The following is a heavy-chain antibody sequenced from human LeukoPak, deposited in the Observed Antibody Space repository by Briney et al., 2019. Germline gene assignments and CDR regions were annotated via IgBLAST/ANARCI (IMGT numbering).Heavy chain of an antibody. CDR3: ARDKSGYLDY. CDR2: ISSSSYI. D-gene: IGHD2-15*01. V-gene: IGHV3-21*01. J-gene: IGHJ4*02. Sequence: GGSLRLSCAASGFTFSSYIMNWVRQAPGKGLEWVSSISSSSYIYYADSVKGRFTISRDNAKNSLYLQMNSLRAEDTAVYYCARDKSGYLDYWGQGTLVTVSS. CDR1: GFTFSSYI.